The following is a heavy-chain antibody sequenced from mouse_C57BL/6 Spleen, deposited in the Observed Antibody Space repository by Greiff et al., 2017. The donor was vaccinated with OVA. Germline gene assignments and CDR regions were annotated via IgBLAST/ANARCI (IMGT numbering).Heavy chain of an antibody. V-gene: IGHV1-7*01. CDR3: ARAHNYYGSSYGYFDY. CDR1: GYTFTSYW. D-gene: IGHD1-1*01. CDR2: INPSSGYP. Sequence: VQLQQSGAELAKPGASVKLSCKASGYTFTSYWMHWVKQRPGTGLEWIGYINPSSGYPKYNQKFKDKATLTADKSSSTAYMQLSILTYEDSAVYYCARAHNYYGSSYGYFDYWGQGTTLTVSS. J-gene: IGHJ2*01.